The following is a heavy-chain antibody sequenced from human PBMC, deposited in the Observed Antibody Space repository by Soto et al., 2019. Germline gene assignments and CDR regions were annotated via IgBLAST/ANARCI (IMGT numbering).Heavy chain of an antibody. CDR1: GGTFSSYA. Sequence: QVQLVQSGAEVKKPGSSVKVSCKASGGTFSSYAISWVRQAPGQGLEWMGGIIPIFGTANYAQKFQGRVTITADESTSTAYMELSSLRSEDTAVYYCAREGGSSWGGVRGYYYGMDVWGQGTTVTVSS. J-gene: IGHJ6*02. CDR2: IIPIFGTA. CDR3: AREGGSSWGGVRGYYYGMDV. V-gene: IGHV1-69*01. D-gene: IGHD6-13*01.